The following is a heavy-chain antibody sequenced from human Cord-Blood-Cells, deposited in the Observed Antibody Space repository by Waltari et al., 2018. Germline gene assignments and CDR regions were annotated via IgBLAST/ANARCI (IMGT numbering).Heavy chain of an antibody. CDR2: IYHSGRT. CDR1: GYSISSGYY. Sequence: QVQLQESGPGLVKPSETLSLTCAVSGYSISSGYYWGWIRQPPGKGLEWIGGIYHSGRTHDNPSPTGRDTISVDTAKNLFSLKLSSGTAADTAVYYCARVKYSNRSYWYFDRWGRGTLVTVSS. D-gene: IGHD4-4*01. J-gene: IGHJ2*01. V-gene: IGHV4-38-2*01. CDR3: ARVKYSNRSYWYFDR.